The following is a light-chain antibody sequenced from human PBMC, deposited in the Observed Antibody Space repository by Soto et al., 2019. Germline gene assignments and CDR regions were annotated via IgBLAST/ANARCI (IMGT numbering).Light chain of an antibody. J-gene: IGLJ2*01. CDR3: QSYDSTLSAVV. Sequence: QAVVTQPPSVSGAPGQRVAISCTGSSSNIGTTFDVHWYQQVPGRPPKLLIYANNNRPSGVPDRFTGSKSGTSASLAISGLQAEDEADYYCQSYDSTLSAVVFGGGTQLTVL. CDR1: SSNIGTTFD. V-gene: IGLV1-40*01. CDR2: ANN.